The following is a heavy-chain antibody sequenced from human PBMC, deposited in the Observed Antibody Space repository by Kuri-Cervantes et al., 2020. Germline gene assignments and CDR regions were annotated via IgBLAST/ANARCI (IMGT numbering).Heavy chain of an antibody. V-gene: IGHV1-46*01. Sequence: ASVKVSCKASGYTFTSYCMHWVRQAPGQGLEWMGIINPSGGSTSYAQKFQGRVTMTRDTSTSTVYMELSSLRSEDTAVYYCARLYSSGWSVLEVLRGGLAYYFDYWGQGTLVTVSS. J-gene: IGHJ4*02. CDR3: ARLYSSGWSVLEVLRGGLAYYFDY. CDR2: INPSGGST. D-gene: IGHD6-19*01. CDR1: GYTFTSYC.